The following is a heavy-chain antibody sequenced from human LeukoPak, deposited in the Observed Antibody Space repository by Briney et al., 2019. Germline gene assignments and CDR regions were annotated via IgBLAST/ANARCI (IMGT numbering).Heavy chain of an antibody. CDR1: ELTFTNAW. Sequence: GGSLRLSCAASELTFTNAWMSWVRQAPGEGLEWVSLIYSGSNTYYADSVKGRFTISRDNSKNTLYLQMNTVRAEDTAIYYCARVFHDYYFDYWGQGTLVTVSS. J-gene: IGHJ4*02. CDR2: IYSGSNT. V-gene: IGHV3-53*01. D-gene: IGHD3-3*01. CDR3: ARVFHDYYFDY.